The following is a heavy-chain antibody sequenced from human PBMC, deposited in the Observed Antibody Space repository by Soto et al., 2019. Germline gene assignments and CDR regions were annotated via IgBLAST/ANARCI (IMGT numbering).Heavy chain of an antibody. CDR1: GFTTSRLA. CDR3: AKDQTPGYAADWAVGYYFHF. J-gene: IGHJ4*02. D-gene: IGHD3-9*01. V-gene: IGHV3-23*01. CDR2: ISSSGGMT. Sequence: PGGSLRLSCALSGFTTSRLAMSWVRQAPGKGLEWVSAISSSGGMTYYAESVKGRFTISRDTSKNTLYLQMHSLRAEDTAVYYCAKDQTPGYAADWAVGYYFHFWGQGTLVTVSS.